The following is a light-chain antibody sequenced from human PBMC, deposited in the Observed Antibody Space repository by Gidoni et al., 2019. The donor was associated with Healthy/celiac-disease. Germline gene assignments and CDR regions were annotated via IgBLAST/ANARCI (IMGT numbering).Light chain of an antibody. Sequence: QSALTQPASVSGSPGPSLTISCTGTSSAVGGYNYVSWYTQHPGKAPKLMSYDVSNRPSGVSNRFSGAKSGNTASLNISGLQAEDEADYYCSSDTSSSTLVVLGGGTKLTVL. CDR1: SSAVGGYNY. CDR2: DVS. V-gene: IGLV2-14*03. CDR3: SSDTSSSTLVV. J-gene: IGLJ2*01.